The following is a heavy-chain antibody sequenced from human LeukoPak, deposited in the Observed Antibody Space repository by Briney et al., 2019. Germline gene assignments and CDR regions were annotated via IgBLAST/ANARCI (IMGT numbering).Heavy chain of an antibody. V-gene: IGHV3-30*04. CDR2: TSYDGSNK. Sequence: GRSLRLSCAASGFTFSSYAMHWVRQAPGKGLEWVAVTSYDGSNKYCADSVKGRFTISRDNSKNTLYLQMNSLRAEDTAVYYRARPRSSIYYYYGMDVWGKGTTVTVSS. J-gene: IGHJ6*04. CDR3: ARPRSSIYYYYGMDV. CDR1: GFTFSSYA.